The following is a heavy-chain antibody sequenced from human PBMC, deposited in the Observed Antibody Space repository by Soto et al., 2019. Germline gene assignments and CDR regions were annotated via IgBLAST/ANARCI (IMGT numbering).Heavy chain of an antibody. CDR3: ASSFTRSQWRYGMDV. V-gene: IGHV1-18*01. D-gene: IGHD2-2*01. Sequence: ASVKVSCKASGYTFTSYGISWVRQAPGQGLEWMGWISAYNGNTNYAQKLQGRVTMTTDTSTSTAYMELRSLRSDDTAVYYCASSFTRSQWRYGMDVWGQGTKVTVSS. CDR2: ISAYNGNT. J-gene: IGHJ6*02. CDR1: GYTFTSYG.